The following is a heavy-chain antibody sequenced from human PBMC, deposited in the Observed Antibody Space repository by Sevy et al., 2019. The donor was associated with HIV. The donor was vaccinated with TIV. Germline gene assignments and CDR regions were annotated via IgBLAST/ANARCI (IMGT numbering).Heavy chain of an antibody. CDR1: GFTFSSYE. Sequence: GSLRLSCAASGFTFSSYEMNWVRQAPGKGLEWVSYISSSGSTIYYADSVKGRFTISRDNAKNSLYLQMNSLRAEDTAIYYCARVGYVDKSMVSAFDIWGQGTMVTVSS. V-gene: IGHV3-48*03. D-gene: IGHD5-18*01. J-gene: IGHJ3*02. CDR2: ISSSGSTI. CDR3: ARVGYVDKSMVSAFDI.